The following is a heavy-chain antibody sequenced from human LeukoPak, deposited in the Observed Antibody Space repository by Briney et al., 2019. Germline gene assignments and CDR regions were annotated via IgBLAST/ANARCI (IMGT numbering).Heavy chain of an antibody. CDR2: ISPSGGST. Sequence: GASVKVSCKASGYSLTNYYMHWVRQAPGQGLEWMGLISPSGGSTSYAQKFQGRLTMTRDTSTSTVYMELSSLRSEDTAMYYCARDVGSGSYSRFDPWGQGTLVTVSS. D-gene: IGHD1-26*01. V-gene: IGHV1-46*01. CDR3: ARDVGSGSYSRFDP. J-gene: IGHJ5*02. CDR1: GYSLTNYY.